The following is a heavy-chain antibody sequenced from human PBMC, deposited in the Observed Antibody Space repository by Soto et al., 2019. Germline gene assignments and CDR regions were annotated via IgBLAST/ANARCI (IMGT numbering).Heavy chain of an antibody. Sequence: SVKVSCKASGGTFSSYAISWVRQAPGQGLEWMGGIIPIFGTANYAQKFQGRVTITADESTSTAYMELSSLRSEDTAVYYCACDWRYFDLSPFYGMDVWGQGTTVTVSS. V-gene: IGHV1-69*13. CDR3: ACDWRYFDLSPFYGMDV. CDR1: GGTFSSYA. CDR2: IIPIFGTA. J-gene: IGHJ6*02. D-gene: IGHD3-9*01.